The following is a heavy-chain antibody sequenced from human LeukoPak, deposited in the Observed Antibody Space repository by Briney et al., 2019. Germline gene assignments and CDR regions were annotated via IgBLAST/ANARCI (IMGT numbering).Heavy chain of an antibody. CDR3: ARTQDSSGWYMVAFDI. CDR1: GYTFTSYG. D-gene: IGHD6-19*01. CDR2: INPNSGGT. V-gene: IGHV1-2*02. Sequence: ASVKVSCKASGYTFTSYGISWVRQAPGQGLEWMGWINPNSGGTNYAQKFQGRVTMTRDTSISTAYMELSRLRSDDTAVYYCARTQDSSGWYMVAFDIWGQGTMVTVSS. J-gene: IGHJ3*02.